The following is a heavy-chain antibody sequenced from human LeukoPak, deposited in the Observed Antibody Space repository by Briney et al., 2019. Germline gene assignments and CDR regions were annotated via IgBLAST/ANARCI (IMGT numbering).Heavy chain of an antibody. CDR1: GASISSYF. Sequence: SETLSLTCTASGASISSYFWSWIRQPPGRGLEWIAYIYYGGNTRYNPSLKSRVTISEDTSNSQFSLRLNSVTAADTAVYYCARTVRGDYVDFWGQGTLVTVSS. D-gene: IGHD4-17*01. V-gene: IGHV4-59*01. CDR3: ARTVRGDYVDF. CDR2: IYYGGNT. J-gene: IGHJ4*02.